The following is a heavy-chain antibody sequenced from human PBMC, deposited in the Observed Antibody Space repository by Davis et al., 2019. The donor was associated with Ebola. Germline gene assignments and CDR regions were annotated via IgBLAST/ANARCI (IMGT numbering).Heavy chain of an antibody. D-gene: IGHD2-2*02. CDR3: ARDYTDDLYYYYYMDV. J-gene: IGHJ6*03. V-gene: IGHV3-21*01. CDR2: ISSGSSYI. Sequence: GESLKISCTGSGFTFSNAWMTWVRQAPGKGLEWVSSISSGSSYIYYADSVKGRFTISRDNAKNSLYLQMNSLRAEDTAVYYCARDYTDDLYYYYYMDVWGEGTTVTVSS. CDR1: GFTFSNAW.